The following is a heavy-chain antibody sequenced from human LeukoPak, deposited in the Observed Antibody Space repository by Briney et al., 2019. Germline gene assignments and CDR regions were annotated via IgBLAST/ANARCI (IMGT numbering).Heavy chain of an antibody. Sequence: GGALPLSRTASGFTFGDYAMCWVRPAPAKGVEGVGFIRSKAYGGTTEYAASVKGRFTISRDDSKSSAYLQMSSLKTEDTAVYYWTRDISSGWPYYGSQGTLVTVS. J-gene: IGHJ4*02. CDR2: IRSKAYGGTT. CDR1: GFTFGDYA. CDR3: TRDISSGWPYY. D-gene: IGHD6-19*01. V-gene: IGHV3-49*04.